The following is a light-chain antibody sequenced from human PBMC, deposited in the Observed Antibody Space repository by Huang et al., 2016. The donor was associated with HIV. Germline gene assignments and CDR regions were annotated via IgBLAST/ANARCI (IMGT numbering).Light chain of an antibody. J-gene: IGKJ1*01. Sequence: EIVMPQSPATLPVSPGGRVTLSCRASRSVGRNLAWYQQRPGQAPRLLIYDPSTRATGIPGRVSGSGSGTEFTLTISTLQSEDFAVYYCQQYNNWPPWTFGQGTKVEIK. CDR2: DPS. CDR3: QQYNNWPPWT. CDR1: RSVGRN. V-gene: IGKV3-15*01.